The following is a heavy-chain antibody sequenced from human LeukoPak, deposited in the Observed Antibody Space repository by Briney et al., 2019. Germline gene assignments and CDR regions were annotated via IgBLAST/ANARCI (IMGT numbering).Heavy chain of an antibody. J-gene: IGHJ4*02. D-gene: IGHD6-19*01. CDR1: GFTFDDYA. V-gene: IGHV3-9*01. CDR3: AKAGTSSGPGEVDY. CDR2: ISWNSGSI. Sequence: HPGGSLRLSCAASGFTFDDYAMHWVRQAPGKGLEWVSGISWNSGSIGYADSVKGRFTISSDNAKNSLYLQMDSLRAEDTALYYCAKAGTSSGPGEVDYWGQGTLVTVSS.